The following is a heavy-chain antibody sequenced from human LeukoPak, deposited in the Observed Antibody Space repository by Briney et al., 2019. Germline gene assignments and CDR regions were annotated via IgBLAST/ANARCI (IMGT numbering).Heavy chain of an antibody. CDR1: GYTFTGYY. CDR2: INPNSGGT. CDR3: ARGRVLSMVEKDFDY. V-gene: IGHV1-2*02. D-gene: IGHD4/OR15-4a*01. J-gene: IGHJ4*02. Sequence: ASVKVSCKASGYTFTGYYMHWVRQAPGQGLEWMGWINPNSGGTNYAQKFQGRVTMTRDTSISIAYMELSRLRSDDTAVYYCARGRVLSMVEKDFDYWGQGTLVTVSS.